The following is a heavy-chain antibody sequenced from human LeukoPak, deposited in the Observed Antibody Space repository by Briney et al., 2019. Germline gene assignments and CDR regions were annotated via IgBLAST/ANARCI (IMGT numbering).Heavy chain of an antibody. Sequence: GGSLRLSCAASGFAVNTKFMHWVRQAPGKGLEWTSVIYSGGLTYYADSVEGRFTISRDNSKNTLYLYMNSLRAEDTAVYYCARDEVTSGGGLESWGQGALVIVSS. J-gene: IGHJ4*02. CDR3: ARDEVTSGGGLES. CDR1: GFAVNTKF. D-gene: IGHD3-16*01. V-gene: IGHV3-53*01. CDR2: IYSGGLT.